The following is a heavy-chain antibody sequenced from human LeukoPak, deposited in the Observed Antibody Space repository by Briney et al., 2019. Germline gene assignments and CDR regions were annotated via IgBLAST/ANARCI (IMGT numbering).Heavy chain of an antibody. Sequence: ASVKVSCKASGYTFTVYYMHWERQAPGQGLEWMGRINPNSGGTNYAQKFQGRVTMTRDTSISTAYMELSRLRSDDTAVYYCAREDDYGDYVIDYWGQGTLVIVSS. CDR2: INPNSGGT. J-gene: IGHJ4*02. D-gene: IGHD4-17*01. CDR3: AREDDYGDYVIDY. CDR1: GYTFTVYY. V-gene: IGHV1-2*06.